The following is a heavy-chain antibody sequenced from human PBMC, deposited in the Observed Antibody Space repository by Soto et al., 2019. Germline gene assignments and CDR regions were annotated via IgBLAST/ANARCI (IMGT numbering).Heavy chain of an antibody. Sequence: QVQLVESGGGVVQPGTSLRLSCAASGFTFTSYAIHWVRQAPDTGLERLAVISYDENSKYYADSVKGRFTISRDNSKNTLYLQVNSLRSEDTAVYYCARDWRPGSGRNWATNRFDPWGRGTLVTV. V-gene: IGHV3-30-3*01. CDR1: GFTFTSYA. J-gene: IGHJ5*02. D-gene: IGHD3-10*01. CDR2: ISYDENSK. CDR3: ARDWRPGSGRNWATNRFDP.